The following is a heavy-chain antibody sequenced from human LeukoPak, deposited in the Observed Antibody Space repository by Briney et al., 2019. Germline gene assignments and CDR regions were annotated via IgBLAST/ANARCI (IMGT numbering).Heavy chain of an antibody. Sequence: GGSLRLSCAASGFTFISYAINWVRQAPGKGLEWVSGISADGETTYYADSVKGRSTISRDNSKSSLSLHVNSLRVEDTAVYYCAKGGTVPWTGFDSWGQGTLVTVSS. CDR3: AKGGTVPWTGFDS. V-gene: IGHV3-23*01. D-gene: IGHD1-14*01. CDR1: GFTFISYA. J-gene: IGHJ4*02. CDR2: ISADGETT.